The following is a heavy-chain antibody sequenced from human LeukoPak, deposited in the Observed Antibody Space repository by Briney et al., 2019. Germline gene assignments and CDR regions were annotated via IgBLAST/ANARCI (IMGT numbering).Heavy chain of an antibody. J-gene: IGHJ6*03. V-gene: IGHV1-8*01. CDR3: ARVMMKAFYYYYMDV. CDR1: GYTFSDYD. D-gene: IGHD3-16*01. Sequence: ASVKVSCKASGYTFSDYDVNWVRQAPGQGLEWMGWMNPTSGDTGYAQKFQGRVTMTRSMSRNTAYMELSRLRSEDTAVYFCARVMMKAFYYYYMDVWGKGTTIIISS. CDR2: MNPTSGDT.